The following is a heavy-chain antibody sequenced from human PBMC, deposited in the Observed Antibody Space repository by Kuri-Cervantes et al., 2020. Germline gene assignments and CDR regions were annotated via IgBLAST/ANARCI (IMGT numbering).Heavy chain of an antibody. D-gene: IGHD2-15*01. Sequence: SETLSLTCAVSGYSISSGYYWGWIRQPPGKGLEWIGSIYHSGSTYYNPSLKSRVTISVDTSKNQFSLKLSSVTAADTALYYCARGRVAATTSYYFDFWGQGTLVTVSS. CDR2: IYHSGST. CDR1: GYSISSGYY. J-gene: IGHJ4*02. CDR3: ARGRVAATTSYYFDF. V-gene: IGHV4-38-2*01.